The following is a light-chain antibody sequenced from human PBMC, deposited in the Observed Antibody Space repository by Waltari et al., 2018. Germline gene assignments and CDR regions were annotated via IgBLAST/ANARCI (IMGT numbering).Light chain of an antibody. CDR1: SRDVGASQY. J-gene: IGLJ1*01. CDR2: DVT. Sequence: QSALTQPRSVSGSPGQSVTISCTGTSRDVGASQYVSWFQQHPGGAPKLLIFDVTERPSWVPDRFSGSKSANTASLTISGLQPDDEADYYCCSYAGTYTYVFGPGTSVTVL. CDR3: CSYAGTYTYV. V-gene: IGLV2-11*01.